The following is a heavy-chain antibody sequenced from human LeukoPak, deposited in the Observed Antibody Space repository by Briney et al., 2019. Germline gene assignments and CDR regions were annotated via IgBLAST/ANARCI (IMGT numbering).Heavy chain of an antibody. CDR1: GFTFSSYA. CDR2: ISGSGGST. V-gene: IGHV3-23*01. J-gene: IGHJ4*02. D-gene: IGHD3-3*01. Sequence: GGSLRLSCAASGFTFSSYAMSWVRQAPGKGLEWVSAISGSGGSTYYADSVKGRFTISRDNSKNTLYLQMNSLRAKDTAVYYCAKALGITISGVVSYYFDYWGQGTLVTVSS. CDR3: AKALGITISGVVSYYFDY.